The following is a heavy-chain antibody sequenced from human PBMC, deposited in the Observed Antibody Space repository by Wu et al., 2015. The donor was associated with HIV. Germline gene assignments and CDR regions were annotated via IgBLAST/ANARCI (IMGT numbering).Heavy chain of an antibody. CDR3: AREAIAAADTYYYYYMDV. D-gene: IGHD6-13*01. J-gene: IGHJ6*03. CDR2: IIPNSGDT. V-gene: IGHV1-2*02. Sequence: QVQLAQSGAEMKKPGASVRVSCKGSGYTFTGYYLHWVRQAPGQGLEWMGWIIPNSGDTNVAQNFRGRVTMTRDTSISTAYMELSRLKSDDTAVYYCAREAIAAADTYYYYYMDVWGRGTTVTVSS. CDR1: GYTFTGYY.